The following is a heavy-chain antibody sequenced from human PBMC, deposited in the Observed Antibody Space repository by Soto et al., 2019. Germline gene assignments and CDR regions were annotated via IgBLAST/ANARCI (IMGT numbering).Heavy chain of an antibody. CDR3: ARDWEFGF. V-gene: IGHV1-46*01. CDR1: GYTISGYY. CDR2: INPRGDST. J-gene: IGHJ4*02. Sequence: ASVKVSCKTSGYTISGYYMHWVRQAPGQGLEWMGVINPRGDSTTYAQKFQGRVTMTKDTSTSTLYMELSSLRSEDTAVYFCARDWEFGFWGQGTLVTVSS. D-gene: IGHD3-10*01.